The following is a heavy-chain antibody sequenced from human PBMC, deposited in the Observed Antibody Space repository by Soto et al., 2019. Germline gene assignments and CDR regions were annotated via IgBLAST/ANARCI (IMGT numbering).Heavy chain of an antibody. Sequence: WETLALTCTASGGSISSYYWTWIRQPPGKGLEWIGHIYYSGSTSYNPSLKSRVSISVNTSKKEFSLKLSSVNAADTAVYYCARVIHYYDSSRSYAWYFDYWGHGSLVTVSS. CDR3: ARVIHYYDSSRSYAWYFDY. V-gene: IGHV4-59*01. CDR2: IYYSGST. J-gene: IGHJ4*01. CDR1: GGSISSYY. D-gene: IGHD3-22*01.